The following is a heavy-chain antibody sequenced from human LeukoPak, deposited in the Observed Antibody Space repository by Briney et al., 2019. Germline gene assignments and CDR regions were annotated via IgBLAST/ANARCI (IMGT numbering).Heavy chain of an antibody. J-gene: IGHJ4*02. CDR3: AVFRMDYDTSGSSSYFDY. Sequence: EGSLRLSCVASGFTFRRFSMSWVRQAPGKGREWVANIEQDGSDIYYVDPVKGRFTISRDNAKNSLYLQMNSLRVEDTAVYYCAVFRMDYDTSGSSSYFDYWGQGTLVTVSS. V-gene: IGHV3-7*01. CDR2: IEQDGSDI. CDR1: GFTFRRFS. D-gene: IGHD3-22*01.